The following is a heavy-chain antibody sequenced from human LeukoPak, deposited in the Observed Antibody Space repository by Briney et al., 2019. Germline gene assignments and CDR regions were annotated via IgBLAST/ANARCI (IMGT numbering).Heavy chain of an antibody. J-gene: IGHJ3*02. Sequence: PGGSLRLSRAASGFTFSSYEMNWVRQAPGKGLEWVSYISSSGSTIYYADSVKGRFTISRDNAKNSLYPQMNSLRAEDTAVYYCARVGGMVGGAFDIWGQGTMVTVSS. CDR1: GFTFSSYE. V-gene: IGHV3-48*03. CDR2: ISSSGSTI. D-gene: IGHD2-15*01. CDR3: ARVGGMVGGAFDI.